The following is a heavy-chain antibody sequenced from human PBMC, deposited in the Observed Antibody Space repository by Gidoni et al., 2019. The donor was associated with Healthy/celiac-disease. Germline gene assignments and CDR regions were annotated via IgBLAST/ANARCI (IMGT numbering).Heavy chain of an antibody. D-gene: IGHD5-18*01. CDR2: ISYDGSNK. Sequence: QVQLVESGGGVVQPGRSLGPPCSASGFTLRRYAMHWVRPAPRKGLEGVAVISYDGSNKYYADSVKGRFTISRDNSKNTRYLQMNSLRAEDTAVYYCASFPAPLDTAPRRDLWGRGTLVTVSS. V-gene: IGHV3-30-3*01. CDR3: ASFPAPLDTAPRRDL. CDR1: GFTLRRYA. J-gene: IGHJ2*01.